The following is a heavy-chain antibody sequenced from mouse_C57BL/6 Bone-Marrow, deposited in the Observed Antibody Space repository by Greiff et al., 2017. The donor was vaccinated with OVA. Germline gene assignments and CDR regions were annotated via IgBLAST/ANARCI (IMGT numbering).Heavy chain of an antibody. CDR1: GYTFTSYW. CDR3: ARYYAMDY. J-gene: IGHJ4*01. V-gene: IGHV1-64*01. CDR2: IHPNSGST. Sequence: QVQLQQPGAELVRPGSSVKLSCKASGYTFTSYWMDWVKQRPGQGLEWIGMIHPNSGSTNYNEKFKSKATLTVDKSSSTAYMQLSSLTSEDSAVYYCARYYAMDYWGQGTSVTVSS.